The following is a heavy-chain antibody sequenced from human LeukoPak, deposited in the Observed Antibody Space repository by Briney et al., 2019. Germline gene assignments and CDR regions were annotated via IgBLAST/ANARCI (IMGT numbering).Heavy chain of an antibody. Sequence: PSETLSLTCAVSGYSISSGYYWGWIRQPLGKGLEWIGSIYHSGSTYYNPSLKSRVTISVDTSKNQFSLKLSSVTAADTAVYYCARHGLVETTYYYYYMDAWGKGTTVTVSS. D-gene: IGHD1-26*01. CDR1: GYSISSGYY. CDR2: IYHSGST. CDR3: ARHGLVETTYYYYYMDA. J-gene: IGHJ6*03. V-gene: IGHV4-38-2*01.